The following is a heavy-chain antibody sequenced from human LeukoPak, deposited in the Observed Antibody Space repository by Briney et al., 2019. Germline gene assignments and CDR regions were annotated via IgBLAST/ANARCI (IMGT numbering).Heavy chain of an antibody. CDR1: GDSVSSNSVT. V-gene: IGHV6-1*01. J-gene: IGHJ4*02. CDR3: ARATSMNFDY. CDR2: TYYRSQWKT. Sequence: SQTLSLTCATSGDSVSSNSVTWNWIRQSPSRGLEWLGRTYYRSQWKTDYSASVKSRIAVTPDTSKNQFSLQLNSVTPEDTAVYYCARATSMNFDYWGQGALVTVSS.